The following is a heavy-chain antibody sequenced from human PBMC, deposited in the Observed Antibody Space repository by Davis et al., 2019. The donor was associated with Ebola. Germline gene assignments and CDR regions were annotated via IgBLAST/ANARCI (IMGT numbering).Heavy chain of an antibody. CDR1: GGSFSGYY. Sequence: MPSETLSLTCAVYGGSFSGYYWTWIRQPPGKGLEWIAYMSYRGGVNYNPSLKSRVTISIDTSKNHLSLKLSSVTAADTAVYYCARDGHNYSYFDYWGQGILVTVSS. J-gene: IGHJ4*02. V-gene: IGHV4-59*01. CDR2: MSYRGGV. CDR3: ARDGHNYSYFDY. D-gene: IGHD5-24*01.